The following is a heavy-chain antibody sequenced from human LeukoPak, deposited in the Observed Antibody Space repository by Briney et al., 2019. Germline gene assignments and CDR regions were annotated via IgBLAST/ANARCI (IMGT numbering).Heavy chain of an antibody. Sequence: SETLSLTCTVSGGSINSYYWSWIRQPPGKGLEWIGYIYYSGSTNYNPSLKSRVTISVDTSKNQFSLKLSSVTAADTAVYYCARDEPGYSSGWYGSDYWGQGTLVTVSS. J-gene: IGHJ4*02. CDR1: GGSINSYY. CDR2: IYYSGST. D-gene: IGHD6-19*01. V-gene: IGHV4-59*01. CDR3: ARDEPGYSSGWYGSDY.